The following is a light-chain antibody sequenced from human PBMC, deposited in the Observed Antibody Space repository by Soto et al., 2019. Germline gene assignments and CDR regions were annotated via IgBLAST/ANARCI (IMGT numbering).Light chain of an antibody. CDR2: EVY. CDR3: CSYVGTNSYV. V-gene: IGLV2-8*01. J-gene: IGLJ1*01. CDR1: SSDVGGYNY. Sequence: QSALTQPPSASGSPGQSVTISCTGTSSDVGGYNYVSWYQQHPGKAPKLIIYEVYKRPSGVPDRFSGSKSGNTAALTVSELHFEDEADYYCCSYVGTNSYVFGTGTKVTVL.